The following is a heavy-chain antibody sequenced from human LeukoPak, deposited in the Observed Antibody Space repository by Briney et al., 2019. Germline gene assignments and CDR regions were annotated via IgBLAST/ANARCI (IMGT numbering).Heavy chain of an antibody. CDR1: GFTFSNAW. Sequence: GGSLRLSCAASGFTFSNAWMSWVRQAPGKGLEWVGRIKSKTDGGTTDYAAPVKGRFTIPRDDSKNTLYLQMNSLKTEDTAVYYCTTYVVPAATDAFDIWGQGTMVTVSS. V-gene: IGHV3-15*01. J-gene: IGHJ3*02. D-gene: IGHD2-2*01. CDR2: IKSKTDGGTT. CDR3: TTYVVPAATDAFDI.